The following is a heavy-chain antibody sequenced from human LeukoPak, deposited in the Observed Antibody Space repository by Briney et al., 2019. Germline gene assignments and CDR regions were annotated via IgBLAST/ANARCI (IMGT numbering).Heavy chain of an antibody. J-gene: IGHJ5*02. Sequence: PSESLSLTCTVSGRSISSTYWSCVRHPPGKGLEWGGYIYNSGSTNFNPSRKSRVTISVDISKRQLSLKLISVTAADTAVYYCTRGAINWGYNWFDHWGQGTLVTVSS. CDR1: GRSISSTY. CDR2: IYNSGST. V-gene: IGHV4-59*01. CDR3: TRGAINWGYNWFDH. D-gene: IGHD7-27*01.